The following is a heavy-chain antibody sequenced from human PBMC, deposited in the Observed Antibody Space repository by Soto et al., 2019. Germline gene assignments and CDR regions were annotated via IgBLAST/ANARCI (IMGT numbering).Heavy chain of an antibody. Sequence: TLSLTCTVSGGSISSYYWSWIRQPPGKGLEWIGYIYYSGSTNYNPSLKSRVTISVDTSKNQFSLKLSSVTAADTAVYYCAREMGYCSGGSCHPTFFAYWGQGTLVTVSS. CDR2: IYYSGST. V-gene: IGHV4-59*08. CDR1: GGSISSYY. J-gene: IGHJ4*02. D-gene: IGHD2-15*01. CDR3: AREMGYCSGGSCHPTFFAY.